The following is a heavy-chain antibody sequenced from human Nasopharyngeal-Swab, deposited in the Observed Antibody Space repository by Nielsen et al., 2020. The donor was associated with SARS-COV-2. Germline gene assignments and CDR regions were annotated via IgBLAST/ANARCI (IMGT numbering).Heavy chain of an antibody. Sequence: LKISCAASGFNFRAYWMNWVRLTPMKRLEWVATVKQDGTAIYHVDSLKGRFTISRDNAKNSLSLQMNSLSVEDTAVYYCAKDHSSSWGGDYWGQGTLVAVSS. CDR1: GFNFRAYW. J-gene: IGHJ4*02. CDR3: AKDHSSSWGGDY. CDR2: VKQDGTAI. D-gene: IGHD6-13*01. V-gene: IGHV3-7*01.